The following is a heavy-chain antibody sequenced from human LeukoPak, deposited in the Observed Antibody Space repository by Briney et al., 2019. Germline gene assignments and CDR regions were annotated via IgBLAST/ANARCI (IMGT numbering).Heavy chain of an antibody. J-gene: IGHJ4*02. CDR1: GGSIYSSDYY. CDR3: ARGRGAYGLSWVYYFDY. D-gene: IGHD1-26*01. V-gene: IGHV4-39*07. Sequence: SETLSLTCTVSGGSIYSSDYYWGWLRQPPGKGLEWIGIIYYSGSTYYNPSLKSRVTISVDTSKNQFSLKLSSVTAADTAVYYCARGRGAYGLSWVYYFDYWGQGTLVTVSS. CDR2: IYYSGST.